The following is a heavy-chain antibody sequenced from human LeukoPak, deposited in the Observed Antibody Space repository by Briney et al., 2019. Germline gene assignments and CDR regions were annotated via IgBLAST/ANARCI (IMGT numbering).Heavy chain of an antibody. D-gene: IGHD2-15*01. CDR3: ARVLLGYCSGGSCPYGC. CDR1: GYTFTSYG. Sequence: ASVNVSCKASGYTFTSYGISWVRQAPGQGLDWMGWISAYNGNTNYAQKLPGRVTMTTDTSTSTAYMELRSLRSDDTAVYYCARVLLGYCSGGSCPYGCWGQGTLVTVSS. CDR2: ISAYNGNT. J-gene: IGHJ4*02. V-gene: IGHV1-18*01.